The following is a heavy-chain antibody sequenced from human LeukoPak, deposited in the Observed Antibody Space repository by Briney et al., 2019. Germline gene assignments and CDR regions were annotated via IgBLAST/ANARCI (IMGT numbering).Heavy chain of an antibody. V-gene: IGHV3-23*01. J-gene: IGHJ3*02. D-gene: IGHD3-10*01. CDR1: GLTFNTYA. Sequence: GGSLRLSCAAAGLTFNTYAMSWVRQAPGKGLEWVSGISGSSSTYYVDSVKGRFTISRDNSKNTLYLQVNSLRAEDTAVYYCASALHMVRDAFDIWGQGTMVTVSS. CDR2: ISGSSST. CDR3: ASALHMVRDAFDI.